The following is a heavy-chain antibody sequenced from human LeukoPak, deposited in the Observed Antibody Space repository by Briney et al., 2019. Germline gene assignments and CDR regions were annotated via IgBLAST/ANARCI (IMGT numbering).Heavy chain of an antibody. Sequence: GGSLRLSCAVSGFTVSSNHMSWARQAPGKGLEWVSIIYSGSRTDYADSVKGRFTISRDNSKDRLHLQMNSLRAEDTAVYYCAKEYLSGFDPWGQGTLVTVSS. CDR2: IYSGSRT. D-gene: IGHD1-14*01. J-gene: IGHJ5*02. CDR1: GFTVSSNH. CDR3: AKEYLSGFDP. V-gene: IGHV3-66*01.